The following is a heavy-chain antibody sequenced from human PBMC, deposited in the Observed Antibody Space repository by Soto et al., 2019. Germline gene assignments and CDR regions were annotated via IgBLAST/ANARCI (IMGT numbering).Heavy chain of an antibody. J-gene: IGHJ4*02. Sequence: EVQLLESGGSLVQPGGSLRLSCAASGFTFSSYAMSWVRQAPEKGLEWVSAISGSGSTTYYADSVRGRFTISRDNSKNTLFLQMNSLRAEDTAIYYCAKFFAETGGSSGSPWSFHWWGQGTLVTVSS. V-gene: IGHV3-23*01. D-gene: IGHD6-25*01. CDR3: AKFFAETGGSSGSPWSFHW. CDR2: ISGSGSTT. CDR1: GFTFSSYA.